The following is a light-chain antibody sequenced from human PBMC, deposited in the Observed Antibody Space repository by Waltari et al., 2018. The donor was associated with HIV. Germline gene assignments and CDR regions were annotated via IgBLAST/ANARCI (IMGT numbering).Light chain of an antibody. CDR2: EVT. CDR1: NSDVGGYNY. CDR3: SSYAGSNNLV. Sequence: QSALTQPPSASGSPGQSVTISCTGTNSDVGGYNYVSWYQQHPGKAPKLMIYEVTKRPSGVPDRFFGSKSGNTASLNVSGLQAEDEADYYCSSYAGSNNLVFGGGTKLTVL. J-gene: IGLJ2*01. V-gene: IGLV2-8*01.